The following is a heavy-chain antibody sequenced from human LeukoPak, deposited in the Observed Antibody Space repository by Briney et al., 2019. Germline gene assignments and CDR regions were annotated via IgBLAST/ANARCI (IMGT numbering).Heavy chain of an antibody. CDR3: ARVGPGVWFDY. D-gene: IGHD3-16*01. Sequence: PSETLSLTCTVSGGSISSGDYYWSWIRQPPGKGLEWIGNIYYSGSTYYNPSLKSRVTISVDTSKNQLSLKLSSVTAADTAVYYCARVGPGVWFDYWGQGTLVTVSS. CDR1: GGSISSGDYY. V-gene: IGHV4-30-4*01. J-gene: IGHJ4*02. CDR2: IYYSGST.